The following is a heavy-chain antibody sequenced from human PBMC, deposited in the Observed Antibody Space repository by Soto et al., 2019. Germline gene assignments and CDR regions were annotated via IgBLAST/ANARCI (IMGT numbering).Heavy chain of an antibody. V-gene: IGHV3-48*03. Sequence: EVQLVESGGGLVQPGGSLRLSCAASGFTFSSYEMNWVRQAPGKGLEWVSYISSSGSTIYYADSVKGRFTISRDNAKNSLYQQSNSLRAEDTAVYNGARGQNGGGGGYFDYWGQETLVTVSS. CDR1: GFTFSSYE. CDR3: ARGQNGGGGGYFDY. J-gene: IGHJ4*02. CDR2: ISSSGSTI. D-gene: IGHD3-16*01.